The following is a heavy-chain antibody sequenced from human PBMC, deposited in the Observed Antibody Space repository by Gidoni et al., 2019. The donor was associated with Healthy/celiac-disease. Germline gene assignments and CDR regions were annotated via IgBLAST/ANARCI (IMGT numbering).Heavy chain of an antibody. D-gene: IGHD3-22*01. Sequence: GGTFSTYAISGVRQAPGQGLEWMGRIIPILGIANYAQKFQGRVTITADKSTSTAYMELSSLRPEDTAVYYCAREHYDSSGYYYGHWGQGTLVTVSS. CDR1: GGTFSTYA. J-gene: IGHJ4*02. CDR2: IIPILGIA. V-gene: IGHV1-69*04. CDR3: AREHYDSSGYYYGH.